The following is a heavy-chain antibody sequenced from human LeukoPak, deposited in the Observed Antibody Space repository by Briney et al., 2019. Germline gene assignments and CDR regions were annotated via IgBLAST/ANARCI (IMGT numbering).Heavy chain of an antibody. J-gene: IGHJ6*02. CDR1: GDTFTSYD. D-gene: IGHD6-13*01. CDR3: ARQSSSWYRSYYYYYGMDV. CDR2: MNPNSGNT. Sequence: ASVKVSCKASGDTFTSYDINWVRQATGQGLEWMGWMNPNSGNTGYAQKFQGRVTMTRNTSISTAYMELSSLRSEDTAVYYCARQSSSWYRSYYYYYGMDVWGQGTTVTVSS. V-gene: IGHV1-8*01.